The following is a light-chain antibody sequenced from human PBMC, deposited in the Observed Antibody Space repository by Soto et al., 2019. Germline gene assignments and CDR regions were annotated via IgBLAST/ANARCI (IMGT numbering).Light chain of an antibody. CDR3: SSYTGASALDV. CDR1: SSDIGGYNY. V-gene: IGLV2-14*03. J-gene: IGLJ1*01. Sequence: QSVLTQPASVSGSPGQSITISCTGTSSDIGGYNYVAWYQQHLGKAPKLIIYNVAVRPSGVSNRFSGSKSGNTASLAISGLQPEDEAHYYCSSYTGASALDVFGTGTKLTVL. CDR2: NVA.